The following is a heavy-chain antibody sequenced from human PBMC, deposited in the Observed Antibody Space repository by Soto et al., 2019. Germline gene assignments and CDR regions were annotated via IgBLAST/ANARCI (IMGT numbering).Heavy chain of an antibody. V-gene: IGHV3-11*01. J-gene: IGHJ4*02. D-gene: IGHD3-16*01. CDR3: ARPAWRGRPAYFDY. Sequence: GGSLRLSCAASGLSFSDHDMSWNRQAPGKGLEWLGYISASGTTISIADSVKGRFTISRDNAKNSLYLHMNSLRVDDAAVYYCARPAWRGRPAYFDYWGRGTLVTVSS. CDR1: GLSFSDHD. CDR2: ISASGTTI.